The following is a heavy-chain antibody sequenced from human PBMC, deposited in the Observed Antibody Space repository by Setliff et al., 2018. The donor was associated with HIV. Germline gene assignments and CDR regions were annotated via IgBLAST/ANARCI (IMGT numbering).Heavy chain of an antibody. J-gene: IGHJ4*02. Sequence: GGSLRLSCAGSGFRFGDYAMHWVRQAPGTGLEWVGLITWEGAIIYYRDSVRCRFTISRDNAKNSLYLQMYSLRAEDTAIYYCARDGIAARWALDYWGRGTLVTVSS. CDR1: GFRFGDYA. CDR3: ARDGIAARWALDY. V-gene: IGHV3-43D*04. CDR2: ITWEGAII. D-gene: IGHD6-6*01.